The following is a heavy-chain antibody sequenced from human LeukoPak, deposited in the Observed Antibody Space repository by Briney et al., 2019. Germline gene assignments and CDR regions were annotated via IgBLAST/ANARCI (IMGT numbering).Heavy chain of an antibody. CDR3: ARVGYSSSWYDSLDY. J-gene: IGHJ4*02. CDR1: GFTFSSYA. D-gene: IGHD6-13*01. Sequence: VQSGRSLRLSCAASGFTFSSYAMHWVRQAPGKGLEWVAVISYDGSNKYYADSVKGRFTISRDNSKNTLYLQMNSLRAEDTAVYYCARVGYSSSWYDSLDYWGQGTLVTVSS. V-gene: IGHV3-30-3*01. CDR2: ISYDGSNK.